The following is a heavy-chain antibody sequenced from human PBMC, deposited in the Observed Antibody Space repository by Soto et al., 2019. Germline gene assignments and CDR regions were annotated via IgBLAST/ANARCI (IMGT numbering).Heavy chain of an antibody. D-gene: IGHD1-26*01. J-gene: IGHJ5*02. V-gene: IGHV1-3*01. CDR1: GYTFTSYA. CDR2: INAGNGNT. Sequence: ASVKVSCKASGYTFTSYAMHWVRQAPGQRLEWMGWINAGNGNTKYSQKFQGRVTITRDTSASTAYMELSSLRSDDTAMYYCATGRIVGATSPWVTWGQGTLVTVSS. CDR3: ATGRIVGATSPWVT.